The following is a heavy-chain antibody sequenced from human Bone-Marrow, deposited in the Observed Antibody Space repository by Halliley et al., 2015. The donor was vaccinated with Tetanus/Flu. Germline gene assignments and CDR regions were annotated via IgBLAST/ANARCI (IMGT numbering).Heavy chain of an antibody. CDR1: GFTFSNYG. CDR3: AKERLREFLYSYYGLGA. Sequence: SLRLSCSASGFTFSNYGMHWVRQSPGKGLEWVAGVSYDGSYKDYADSVKGRFTISRDNSKNTLYLQMNSLGAADTAIYYCAKERLREFLYSYYGLGARGQGTTLIVSS. D-gene: IGHD3-10*01. J-gene: IGHJ6*02. CDR2: VSYDGSYK. V-gene: IGHV3-30*18.